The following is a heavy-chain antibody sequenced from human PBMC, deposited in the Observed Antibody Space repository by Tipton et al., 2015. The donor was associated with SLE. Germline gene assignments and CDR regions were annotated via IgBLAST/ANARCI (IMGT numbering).Heavy chain of an antibody. D-gene: IGHD1-26*01. CDR2: IYASGST. CDR1: GGSIRGGSYY. CDR3: ARVPGMSGSYWGLARWHFGL. V-gene: IGHV4-61*09. Sequence: TLSLTCTVSGGSIRGGSYYWSWIRQAAGKGLEWIGHIYASGSTNYNPSLKSRVTISLDTSKNQFSLKMSSVIAADMAVYYCARVPGMSGSYWGLARWHFGLWGRGTLVTASS. J-gene: IGHJ2*01.